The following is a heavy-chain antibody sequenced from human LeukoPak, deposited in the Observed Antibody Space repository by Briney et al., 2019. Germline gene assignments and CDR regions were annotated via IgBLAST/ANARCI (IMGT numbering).Heavy chain of an antibody. J-gene: IGHJ4*02. CDR1: GGSISSYY. D-gene: IGHD3-10*01. CDR2: IYTSGST. Sequence: SETLSLTCTVSGGSISSYYWSWIRQPAGKGLEWIGRIYTSGSTNYNPSHKSRVTMSVDKSKNQFSLKLSSVTAADTAVYYCARDQVTMVRGVIISDYWGQGTLVTVSS. CDR3: ARDQVTMVRGVIISDY. V-gene: IGHV4-4*07.